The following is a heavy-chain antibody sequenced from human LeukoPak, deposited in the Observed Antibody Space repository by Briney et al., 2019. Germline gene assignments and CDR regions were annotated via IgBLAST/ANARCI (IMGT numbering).Heavy chain of an antibody. Sequence: TGGSLRLSCAASGFTFSTYGMHWVRQAPGKGLEWVAVISYGGSNKYYADSVKGRFTISRDNSKNTLYLQMDSLRAEDTAVYYCARAYSRSRFDYWGQGTLVTVSS. V-gene: IGHV3-30*03. CDR1: GFTFSTYG. CDR2: ISYGGSNK. CDR3: ARAYSRSRFDY. D-gene: IGHD6-6*01. J-gene: IGHJ4*02.